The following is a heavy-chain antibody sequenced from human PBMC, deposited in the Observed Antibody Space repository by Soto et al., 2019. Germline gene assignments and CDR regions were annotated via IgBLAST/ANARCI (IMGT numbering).Heavy chain of an antibody. Sequence: GGSLRLSCAASGFTFRTNWMHWVRQAPGKGLVWVSRINADGTTTNYADSVKGRFTISRDNAKNTLYLQMNSLRAEDTAVYYCAKDRGFLEWPFDYGGQGTLVPSPQ. D-gene: IGHD3-3*01. V-gene: IGHV3-74*01. CDR3: AKDRGFLEWPFDY. CDR2: INADGTTT. CDR1: GFTFRTNW. J-gene: IGHJ4*02.